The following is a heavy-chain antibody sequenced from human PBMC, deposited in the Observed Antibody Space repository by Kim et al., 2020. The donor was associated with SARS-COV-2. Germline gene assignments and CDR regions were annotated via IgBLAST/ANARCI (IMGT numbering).Heavy chain of an antibody. CDR2: ISAYNGNT. Sequence: ASVKVSCKASGYTFTSYGISWVRQAPGQGLEWMGWISAYNGNTNYAQKLQGRVTMTTDTSTSTAYMELRSLRSDDTAVYYCARDRGWGVDNVVVPALAPDDAFDIGGQGTMVTVAS. CDR1: GYTFTSYG. J-gene: IGHJ3*02. D-gene: IGHD2-2*01. CDR3: ARDRGWGVDNVVVPALAPDDAFDI. V-gene: IGHV1-18*04.